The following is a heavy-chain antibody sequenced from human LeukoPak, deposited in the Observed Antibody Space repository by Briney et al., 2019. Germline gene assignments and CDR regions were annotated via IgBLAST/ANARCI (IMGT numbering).Heavy chain of an antibody. Sequence: GESLKISCKGSGYRFTNYWFGWVRQMPGKGLEWMGIIYPGDSDTRYSPSFQGQVTISVDKSISTAYLQWNSLKASDTAMYYCARRGIWSSVPFDYWGQGTLVTVSS. V-gene: IGHV5-51*01. J-gene: IGHJ4*02. CDR1: GYRFTNYW. D-gene: IGHD3-16*01. CDR2: IYPGDSDT. CDR3: ARRGIWSSVPFDY.